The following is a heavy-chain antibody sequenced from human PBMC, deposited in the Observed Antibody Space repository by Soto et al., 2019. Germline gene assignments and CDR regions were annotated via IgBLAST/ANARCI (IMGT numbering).Heavy chain of an antibody. J-gene: IGHJ5*02. CDR2: ISGSGTNT. D-gene: IGHD6-13*01. V-gene: IGHV3-23*01. CDR3: ARHPERIAQIGWFDP. Sequence: PGGSLGLSCAGSGFTFSTYGMNWVRQTPGKGLEWVSSISGSGTNTYYADCVKGRFTISRDNSKNSLYLQMNSLRAEDTAVYYCARHPERIAQIGWFDPWGQGTLVIVSS. CDR1: GFTFSTYG.